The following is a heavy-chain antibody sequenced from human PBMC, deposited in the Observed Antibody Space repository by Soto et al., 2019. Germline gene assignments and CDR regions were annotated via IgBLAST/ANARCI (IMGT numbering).Heavy chain of an antibody. J-gene: IGHJ6*02. CDR1: GGSISSSHW. Sequence: SETLSLTCAVSGGSISSSHWWGWVRQAPGKGLEWIGEIYHGGSTNYNPSLKSRITMSVDKSKNQFSVNLSSVTAADTAVYYCVRDADETAIVPAPWLVWGRGTMVTVSS. CDR3: VRDADETAIVPAPWLV. CDR2: IYHGGST. V-gene: IGHV4-4*02. D-gene: IGHD2-21*02.